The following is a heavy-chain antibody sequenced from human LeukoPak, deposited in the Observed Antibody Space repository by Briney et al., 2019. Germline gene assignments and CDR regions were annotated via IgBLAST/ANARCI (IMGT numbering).Heavy chain of an antibody. CDR3: AGSPRLTTSWFLFDS. J-gene: IGHJ5*01. CDR2: VYYSGST. Sequence: PSETLSLTCSVSGDSFSNYYSTWIRQPPGEGLEWIGYVYYSGSTNYNTSLKTRPHLPLETSKTRFSLKLSSVTAADTAVYYCAGSPRLTTSWFLFDSWGHGTRVTVSS. V-gene: IGHV4-59*08. D-gene: IGHD2-2*01. CDR1: GDSFSNYY.